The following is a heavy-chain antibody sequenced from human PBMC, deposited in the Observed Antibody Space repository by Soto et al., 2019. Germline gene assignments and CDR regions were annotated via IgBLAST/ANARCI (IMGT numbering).Heavy chain of an antibody. CDR3: ASLSRSGWPIDY. D-gene: IGHD6-19*01. J-gene: IGHJ4*02. V-gene: IGHV4-31*03. CDR2: TYYSGNT. Sequence: SETLSRTCTVSGGSISSGGYYWNWIRQPPGKGLEWIGYTYYSGNTYYNPSLNSRVTISADTSKNQFSLKLSSVTAADTAVYYCASLSRSGWPIDYWGQGTLVTVSS. CDR1: GGSISSGGYY.